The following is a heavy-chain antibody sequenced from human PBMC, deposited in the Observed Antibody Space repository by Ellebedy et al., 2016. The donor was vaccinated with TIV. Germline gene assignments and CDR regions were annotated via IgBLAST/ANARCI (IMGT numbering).Heavy chain of an antibody. Sequence: MPSETLSLTCTVSGGSISSSSYYWGWIRQPPGKGLEWIGSIYYGGSTYYNPSLKSRVTISVDTSKNQFSLKLSSVTAADTAVYNCARAPSSGWYKGLFDYWGQGTLATVSS. CDR3: ARAPSSGWYKGLFDY. CDR2: IYYGGST. J-gene: IGHJ4*02. CDR1: GGSISSSSYY. D-gene: IGHD6-19*01. V-gene: IGHV4-39*01.